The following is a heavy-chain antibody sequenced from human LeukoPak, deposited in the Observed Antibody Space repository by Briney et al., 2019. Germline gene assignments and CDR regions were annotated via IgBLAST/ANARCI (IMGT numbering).Heavy chain of an antibody. J-gene: IGHJ4*02. Sequence: SETLSLTCAVYGGSFSGYYWSWIRQPPGKGLEWIGEINHSGSTNYNPSLKSRVTIAVDTSKNQFSLKLSSVTAADTAVYYCARARIWYNWNYFDYWGQGTLVTVSS. CDR2: INHSGST. CDR1: GGSFSGYY. V-gene: IGHV4-34*01. CDR3: ARARIWYNWNYFDY. D-gene: IGHD1-20*01.